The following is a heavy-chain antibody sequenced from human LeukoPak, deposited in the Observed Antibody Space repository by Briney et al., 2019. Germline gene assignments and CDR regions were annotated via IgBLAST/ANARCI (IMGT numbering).Heavy chain of an antibody. CDR1: GYTFTSYG. V-gene: IGHV1-18*04. CDR2: VSAYNGDT. Sequence: ASVKVSCKASGYTFTSYGFSWVRQAPGQGLEWMEWVSAYNGDTNYAQKVQGRVTMTTDTSTSTAYMELRSLRSDDTAVYYCARIAQQHLARHFDFWGQGTLVTVSS. CDR3: ARIAQQHLARHFDF. J-gene: IGHJ4*02. D-gene: IGHD6-13*01.